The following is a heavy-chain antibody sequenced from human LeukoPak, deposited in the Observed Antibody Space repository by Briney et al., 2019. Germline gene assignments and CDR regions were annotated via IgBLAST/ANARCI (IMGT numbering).Heavy chain of an antibody. Sequence: ASVKVSCKASGYTFTSYYMHWVRQAPGQGLEWMGIINPSGGSTSYAQKFQGRVTMTRDTSTSTVYMELSSLRSEDTAVYYCARDLWGIAAAGTPTPTDQVFDYWGQGTLVTVSS. J-gene: IGHJ4*02. CDR3: ARDLWGIAAAGTPTPTDQVFDY. V-gene: IGHV1-46*01. D-gene: IGHD6-13*01. CDR1: GYTFTSYY. CDR2: INPSGGST.